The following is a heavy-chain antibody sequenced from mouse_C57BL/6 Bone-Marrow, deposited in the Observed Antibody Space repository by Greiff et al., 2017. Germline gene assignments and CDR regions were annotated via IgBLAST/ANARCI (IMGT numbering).Heavy chain of an antibody. V-gene: IGHV5-17*01. Sequence: EVQVVESGGGLVKPGGSLKLSCAASGFTFSDYGMHWVRQAPEKGLEWVAYISRGSSTIYYADTVKGRFTISRDNAKNTLFLQMTSLRSEDTAMYYCARVDYWGQGTSVTVSA. CDR1: GFTFSDYG. CDR2: ISRGSSTI. CDR3: ARVDY. J-gene: IGHJ4*01.